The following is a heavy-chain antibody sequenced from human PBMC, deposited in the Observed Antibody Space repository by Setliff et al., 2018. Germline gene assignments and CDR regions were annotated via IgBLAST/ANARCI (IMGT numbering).Heavy chain of an antibody. CDR3: ARGRPLYSSPVDY. Sequence: PGGSLRLSCAASGFTFSSHAMSWVRQAPGKGLEWVSGLSWRGDNIGYADSVKGRFTISRDNAKNSLYLQMTSLRAEDTALYYCARGRPLYSSPVDYWGQGTLVTVSS. CDR2: LSWRGDNI. CDR1: GFTFSSHA. D-gene: IGHD6-13*01. J-gene: IGHJ4*02. V-gene: IGHV3-20*04.